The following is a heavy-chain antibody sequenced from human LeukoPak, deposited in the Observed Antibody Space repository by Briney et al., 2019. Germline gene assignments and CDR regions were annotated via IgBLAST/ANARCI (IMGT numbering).Heavy chain of an antibody. V-gene: IGHV3-9*01. CDR3: VQDDFDY. CDR2: ISWNSGSI. Sequence: GGSLRLSCAASGFTFDDYAMHWVRQAPGKGLEWVSGISWNSGSIGYADSVKGRFTISRDNAKNSLYLQMNSLRAEDTASYYCVQDDFDYWGQGTLVTVSS. CDR1: GFTFDDYA. J-gene: IGHJ4*02.